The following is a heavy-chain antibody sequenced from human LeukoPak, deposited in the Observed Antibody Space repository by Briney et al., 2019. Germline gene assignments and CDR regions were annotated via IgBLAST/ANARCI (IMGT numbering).Heavy chain of an antibody. CDR2: ISGSGGST. J-gene: IGHJ4*02. CDR1: GFTFSSYA. V-gene: IGHV3-23*01. Sequence: GGSLRLSCAASGFTFSSYAMSWVRQAPGKGLEWVSAISGSGGSTYYADSVKGRFTISRDNSKNTLYLQMNSLGAEDMAVYYCAKFGSWYYSPYYFDYWGQGTLVTVSS. D-gene: IGHD3-10*01. CDR3: AKFGSWYYSPYYFDY.